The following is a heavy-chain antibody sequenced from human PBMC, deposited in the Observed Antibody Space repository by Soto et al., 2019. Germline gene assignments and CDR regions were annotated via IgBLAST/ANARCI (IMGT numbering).Heavy chain of an antibody. D-gene: IGHD3-22*01. CDR1: GGSFSGYY. Sequence: SETLSLTCAVYGGSFSGYYWSWIRQPPGKGLEWIGEINHSGSTNYNPSLKSRVTMSVDTSKNQFSLKLSSVTAADTAVYYCARGLTTMNRGNLFDPWGQGTQVPVPQ. V-gene: IGHV4-34*01. CDR3: ARGLTTMNRGNLFDP. CDR2: INHSGST. J-gene: IGHJ5*02.